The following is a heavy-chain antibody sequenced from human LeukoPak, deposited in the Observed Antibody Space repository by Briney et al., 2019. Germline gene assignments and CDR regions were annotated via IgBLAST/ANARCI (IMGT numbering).Heavy chain of an antibody. D-gene: IGHD6-19*01. V-gene: IGHV6-1*01. Sequence: SQTLSLTCAISGDSVSTNSAAWNWIRQSPSRGLEWLGRTYYRSKWYNDYAISVKSRITINPDTSKNQFSLRLNSVTPEDTAVHYCARTAGSGWYLDYWGQGTLVTVSS. J-gene: IGHJ4*02. CDR2: TYYRSKWYN. CDR3: ARTAGSGWYLDY. CDR1: GDSVSTNSAA.